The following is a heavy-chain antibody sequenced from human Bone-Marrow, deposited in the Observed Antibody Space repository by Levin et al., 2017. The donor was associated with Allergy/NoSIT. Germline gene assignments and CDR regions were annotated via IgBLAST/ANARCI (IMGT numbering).Heavy chain of an antibody. V-gene: IGHV3-23*01. CDR3: ATHWGKVRGGDS. CDR2: ISDSGALT. CDR1: GFSFSAYA. D-gene: IGHD3-10*01. J-gene: IGHJ5*01. Sequence: GSLRLSCAASGFSFSAYAMKWIRQAPGKGLEWVSMISDSGALTRYADSLKGRFTISRDNSKNTVFLQMNSLRAEDTAIYYCATHWGKVRGGDSWGQGTLVTVSS.